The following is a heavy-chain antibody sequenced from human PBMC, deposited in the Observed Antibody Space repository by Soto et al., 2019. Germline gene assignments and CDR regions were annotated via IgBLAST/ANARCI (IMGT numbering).Heavy chain of an antibody. CDR1: GYTLTELS. D-gene: IGHD3-10*01. Sequence: ASVKVSCKVSGYTLTELSMHWVRQAPGKGLEWMGGFDPEDGETIYAQKFQGRVTMTEDTSTDTAYMELSSLRSEDTAVYYCATPIGSPYSYYYYGMDVWGQGTTVTVS. CDR2: FDPEDGET. CDR3: ATPIGSPYSYYYYGMDV. J-gene: IGHJ6*02. V-gene: IGHV1-24*01.